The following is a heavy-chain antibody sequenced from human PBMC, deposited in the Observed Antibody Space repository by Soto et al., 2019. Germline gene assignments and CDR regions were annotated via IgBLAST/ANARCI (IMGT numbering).Heavy chain of an antibody. Sequence: QVQLQESGPGLVKPSQTLSLTCTVSGGSISSGDYYWSWIRQPPGKGLEWIGSIYYSGSTYYNPSLTRRVTISVDTSKNQFSLKLTSVTAADTAVYYCASRHSSPYFDYWGQGTLVTVSS. CDR2: IYYSGST. CDR1: GGSISSGDYY. D-gene: IGHD6-13*01. V-gene: IGHV4-30-4*01. CDR3: ASRHSSPYFDY. J-gene: IGHJ4*02.